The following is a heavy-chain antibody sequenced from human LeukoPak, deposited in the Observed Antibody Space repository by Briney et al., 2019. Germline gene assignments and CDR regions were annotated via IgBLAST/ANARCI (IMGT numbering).Heavy chain of an antibody. CDR3: AKLKTEDIVVVPAAMWFDP. J-gene: IGHJ5*02. CDR1: GGSFSGYY. V-gene: IGHV4-34*01. CDR2: INHSGST. Sequence: PSETLSLTCAVYGGSFSGYYWSWIRQPPGKGLEWIGEINHSGSTNYNPSLKSRVTISVDTSKNQFSLKLSSVTAADTAVYYCAKLKTEDIVVVPAAMWFDPWGQGTLVTVSS. D-gene: IGHD2-2*01.